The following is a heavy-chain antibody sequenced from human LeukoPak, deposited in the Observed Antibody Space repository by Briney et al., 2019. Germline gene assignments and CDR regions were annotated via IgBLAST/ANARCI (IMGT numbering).Heavy chain of an antibody. CDR2: IYTSGST. J-gene: IGHJ5*02. CDR3: ARDDSGYEYNWFDP. D-gene: IGHD5-12*01. CDR1: GGSISSYY. Sequence: SETLSLTCTVSGGSISSYYWSRIRQPAGKGLEWIGRIYTSGSTNYNPSLKSRVTMSVDTSKNQFSLKLSSVTAADTAVYYCARDDSGYEYNWFDPWGRGTLVTVSS. V-gene: IGHV4-4*07.